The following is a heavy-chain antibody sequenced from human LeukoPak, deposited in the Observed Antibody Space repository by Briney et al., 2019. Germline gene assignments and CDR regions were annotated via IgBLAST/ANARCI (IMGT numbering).Heavy chain of an antibody. CDR2: INHSGST. CDR3: ARGIVYGDQPFDY. V-gene: IGHV4-34*01. J-gene: IGHJ4*02. Sequence: SETLSLTCAVYGGSFSGYYWSWIRQPPGKGLEWIGEINHSGSTNYNPSLKSRVTISVDTSKNQFSLKLSSVTAADTAVYYCARGIVYGDQPFDYWGQGTLVTVSS. CDR1: GGSFSGYY. D-gene: IGHD4-17*01.